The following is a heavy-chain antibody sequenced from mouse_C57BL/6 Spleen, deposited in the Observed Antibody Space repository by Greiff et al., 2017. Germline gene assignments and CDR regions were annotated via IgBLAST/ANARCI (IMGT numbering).Heavy chain of an antibody. V-gene: IGHV1-69*01. D-gene: IGHD2-2*01. CDR2: IDPSDSYT. Sequence: QVQLQQPGAELVMPGASVKLSCKASGYTFTSYWMHWVKQRPGQGLEWIGEIDPSDSYTNYNQKFKGKSTLTVDKSSSTAYMQLSSLTSEDSAVYYCARTYGYDGFAYWGQGTLVTVSA. CDR1: GYTFTSYW. CDR3: ARTYGYDGFAY. J-gene: IGHJ3*01.